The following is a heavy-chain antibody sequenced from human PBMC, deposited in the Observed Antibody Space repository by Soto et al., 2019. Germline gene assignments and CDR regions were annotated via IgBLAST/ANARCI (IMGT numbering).Heavy chain of an antibody. CDR2: IWYDGSNK. CDR1: GFTFSSYG. J-gene: IGHJ4*02. CDR3: ARAGSRYYDSSLDY. D-gene: IGHD3-22*01. Sequence: QVQLVESGGGVVQPGRSLRLSCAASGFTFSSYGMHWVRQAPGKGLEWVAVIWYDGSNKYYADSVKGRFTISRDNSKNTLYLQMNSLRAEDTAVYYCARAGSRYYDSSLDYWGQGTLVTVSS. V-gene: IGHV3-33*01.